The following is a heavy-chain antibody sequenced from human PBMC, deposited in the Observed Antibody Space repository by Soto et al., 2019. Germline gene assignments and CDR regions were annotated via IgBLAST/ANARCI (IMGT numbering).Heavy chain of an antibody. D-gene: IGHD5-12*01. J-gene: IGHJ5*02. Sequence: QLQLQESGPGLVKPSETLSLTCTVSGGSISSSSYYWGWIRQPPGKGLEWIGSIYYSGSTYYNPSLKSRVTISVDTSKNQFSLKLSSVTAADTAVYYCARPPSGYDFSWFDPWGQGTLVTVSS. CDR1: GGSISSSSYY. CDR3: ARPPSGYDFSWFDP. CDR2: IYYSGST. V-gene: IGHV4-39*01.